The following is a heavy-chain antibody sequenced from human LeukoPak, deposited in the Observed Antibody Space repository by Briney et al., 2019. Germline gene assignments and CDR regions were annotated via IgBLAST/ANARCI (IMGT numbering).Heavy chain of an antibody. CDR3: ATSNDAKIAPFDH. CDR2: INTKGET. D-gene: IGHD2-21*01. Sequence: SETLSLTYTVSGVPMSAYQWSWLRQSPEKGLEWIGCINTKGETSYNPSLKSRVTTRVYTSNSQFSLRLTSVTAADTAVYYCATSNDAKIAPFDHWGQGAPVTVSS. CDR1: GVPMSAYQ. J-gene: IGHJ4*02. V-gene: IGHV4-4*09.